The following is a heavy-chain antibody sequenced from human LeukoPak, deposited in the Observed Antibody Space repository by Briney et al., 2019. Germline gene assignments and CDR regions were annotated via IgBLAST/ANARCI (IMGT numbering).Heavy chain of an antibody. CDR3: ARDGFTIFGVVISNDY. Sequence: GGSLRLSCAASGFTFSSYEMNWVRQAPGKGLEWVSYISSSGSTIYYADSVKGRFTISRDNAKNSLYLQMNCLRAEDTAVYYCARDGFTIFGVVISNDYWGQGTLVTVSS. V-gene: IGHV3-48*03. D-gene: IGHD3-3*01. CDR2: ISSSGSTI. CDR1: GFTFSSYE. J-gene: IGHJ4*02.